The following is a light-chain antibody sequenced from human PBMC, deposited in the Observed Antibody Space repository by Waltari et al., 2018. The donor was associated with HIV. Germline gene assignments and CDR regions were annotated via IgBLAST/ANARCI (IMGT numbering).Light chain of an antibody. Sequence: QSALTQPASVSGSPGQSIAISCTGTSHVSWYQHHPGKAPKLIIYEVNNRPSGVSDRFSGSKSGNTASLTISGLQAEDEGDYYCGSYMSTSTLVFGGGTKLTVL. CDR2: EVN. CDR1: SH. J-gene: IGLJ3*02. CDR3: GSYMSTSTLV. V-gene: IGLV2-14*01.